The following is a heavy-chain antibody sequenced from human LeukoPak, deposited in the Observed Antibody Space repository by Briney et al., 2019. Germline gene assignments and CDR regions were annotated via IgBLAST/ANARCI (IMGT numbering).Heavy chain of an antibody. CDR3: ARDLRGGYYFGY. CDR1: GFTFSSYS. Sequence: GGSLRLSCVASGFTFSSYSLHWVRQAPGKGLEYVSSISSDGVTTYYANSVQGRFTISRDNSKNMLYLQMGSLRAEDMAVYYCARDLRGGYYFGYWGQGTLVTVSS. J-gene: IGHJ4*02. D-gene: IGHD3-22*01. CDR2: ISSDGVTT. V-gene: IGHV3-64*01.